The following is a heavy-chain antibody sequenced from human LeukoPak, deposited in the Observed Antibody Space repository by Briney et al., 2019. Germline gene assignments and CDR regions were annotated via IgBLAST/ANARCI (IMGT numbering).Heavy chain of an antibody. D-gene: IGHD6-13*01. CDR2: IYPGDPDT. V-gene: IGHV5-51*01. CDR1: GYRFTSYW. CDR3: ARLPYSSSCQLDY. J-gene: IGHJ4*02. Sequence: GEPLKISCKGSGYRFTSYWIGWVRKLPGKGLGWMGIIYPGDPDTRYSPSFQGQVTISADKSISTAYLQWSSLKASDTAMYYCARLPYSSSCQLDYWGQGTLVTVSS.